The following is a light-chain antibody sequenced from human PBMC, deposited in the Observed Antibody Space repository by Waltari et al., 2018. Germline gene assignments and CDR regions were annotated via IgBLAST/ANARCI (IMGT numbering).Light chain of an antibody. CDR2: YDS. CDR3: HVWHPDMDPGV. J-gene: IGLJ1*01. V-gene: IGLV3-21*04. CDR1: NIGSYS. Sequence: SYALTQPPSVSVAPGTTARITCGGDNIGSYSGHWYQQKPGQAPVLVIFYDSDRPSGFPERFSGSNSGNTATLTISSVEAGDEAKYYCHVWHPDMDPGVFGPGTEVSV.